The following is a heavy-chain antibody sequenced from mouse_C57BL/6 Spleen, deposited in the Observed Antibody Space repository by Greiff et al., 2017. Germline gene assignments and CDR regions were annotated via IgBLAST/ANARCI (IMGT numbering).Heavy chain of an antibody. CDR1: GFTFSDYG. CDR3: AREAYDGYDLAY. CDR2: ISSGSSTI. D-gene: IGHD2-3*01. Sequence: EVQRVESGGGLVKPGGSLKLSCAASGFTFSDYGMHWVRQAPEQGLEWVAYISSGSSTIHSANTVTGRFPISRDHASTTLFLQMTSLRCEDTAMYYCAREAYDGYDLAYWGQGTLVTVSA. V-gene: IGHV5-17*01. J-gene: IGHJ3*01.